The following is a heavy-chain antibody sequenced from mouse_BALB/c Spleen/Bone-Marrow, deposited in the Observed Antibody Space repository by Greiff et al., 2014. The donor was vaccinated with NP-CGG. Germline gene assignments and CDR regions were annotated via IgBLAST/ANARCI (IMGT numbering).Heavy chain of an antibody. CDR1: GYTFTSYT. D-gene: IGHD2-14*01. V-gene: IGHV1-4*01. Sequence: QVQLQQSGAELARPGASVKMSCKASGYTFTSYTMHWVKQRPGQGLEWIGYINPSSGYTNYNQKFKDKATLTADKSSSTAYMQLSSLTSEDSAVYYCARYRYDGYFDVWGAGTTVTVSS. CDR2: INPSSGYT. CDR3: ARYRYDGYFDV. J-gene: IGHJ1*01.